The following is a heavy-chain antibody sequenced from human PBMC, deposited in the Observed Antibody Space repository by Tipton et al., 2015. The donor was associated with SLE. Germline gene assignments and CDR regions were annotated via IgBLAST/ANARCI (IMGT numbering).Heavy chain of an antibody. CDR2: IYYSGTP. V-gene: IGHV4-39*07. J-gene: IGHJ4*02. CDR1: GGSISTGSYY. CDR3: AISPRNIAVPGADY. Sequence: TLSLTCPVSGGSISTGSYYWGWIRQPPGKGLEWIGSIYYSGTPLYNPSLNSRITISVDTSRNQFSLRLTSMTAADTAVYYCAISPRNIAVPGADYWGQGTLVNVSS. D-gene: IGHD6-19*01.